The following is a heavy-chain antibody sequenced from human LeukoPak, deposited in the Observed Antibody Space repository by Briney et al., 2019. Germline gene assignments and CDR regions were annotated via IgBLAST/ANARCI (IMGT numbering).Heavy chain of an antibody. J-gene: IGHJ4*02. CDR2: ISGSTGST. D-gene: IGHD1-26*01. V-gene: IGHV3-23*01. CDR1: GLTFSNYA. Sequence: GGSLRLSCAASGLTFSNYAMNWVRQAPGKGLEWVSLISGSTGSTYYADSVKGRFSISRDNSKNTVYLQMNSLRVEDTAVYYCAKGPASAIVGATTLDYWAREPWSPSPQ. CDR3: AKGPASAIVGATTLDY.